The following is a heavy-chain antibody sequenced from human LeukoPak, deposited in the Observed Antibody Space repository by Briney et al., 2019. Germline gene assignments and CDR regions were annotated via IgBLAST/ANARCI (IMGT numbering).Heavy chain of an antibody. J-gene: IGHJ4*02. V-gene: IGHV3-23*01. CDR1: GFTFSSFA. CDR3: AKNYGSGTYYNYFDS. D-gene: IGHD3-10*01. CDR2: ISGSGGAT. Sequence: GGSLRLSCTASGFTFSSFALSWVRRAPGKGLEWVSSISGSGGATYYADSVKGRFTISRDNSENTLYLQINSLRAEDTAVFYCAKNYGSGTYYNYFDSWGQGTLVTVSS.